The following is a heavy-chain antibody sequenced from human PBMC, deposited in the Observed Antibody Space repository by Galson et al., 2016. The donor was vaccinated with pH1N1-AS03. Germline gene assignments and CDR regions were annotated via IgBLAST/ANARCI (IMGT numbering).Heavy chain of an antibody. CDR3: AGDKAPYYYDNSGYGSDY. D-gene: IGHD3-22*01. J-gene: IGHJ4*02. V-gene: IGHV1-2*02. CDR2: INPNSGDT. Sequence: SVKVSCKASGCSLTGFYVHWVRQAPGQGLEWMGWINPNSGDTNYAQKFRGRVTMTRDTSINTAYMELSSLRSDDTAVYYCAGDKAPYYYDNSGYGSDYWGQGTLVTVSS. CDR1: GCSLTGFY.